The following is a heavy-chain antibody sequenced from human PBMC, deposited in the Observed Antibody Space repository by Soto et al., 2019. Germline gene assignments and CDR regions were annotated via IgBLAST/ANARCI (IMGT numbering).Heavy chain of an antibody. D-gene: IGHD3-16*01. V-gene: IGHV4-59*01. Sequence: SETLSLTCNVSGGSISNYYWTWVRQSPEKGLGWIGYMYYNGNINYNPSLKSRVTISIDTSKNQFSLTLKSVTAADTAVYHCASGGNWFDPWGQGVLVTVSS. J-gene: IGHJ5*02. CDR1: GGSISNYY. CDR3: ASGGNWFDP. CDR2: MYYNGNI.